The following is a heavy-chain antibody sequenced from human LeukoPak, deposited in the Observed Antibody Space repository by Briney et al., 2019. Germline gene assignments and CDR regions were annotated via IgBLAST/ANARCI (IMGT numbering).Heavy chain of an antibody. V-gene: IGHV1-2*02. CDR3: ARSAGHCSNGICFTDYYMDV. D-gene: IGHD2-8*01. Sequence: ASVKVSCKASGYTFTGYYMHWVRQAPGQGLEWMGWINPKSGDTNYAQKFQGRVTMTRDTSISTAYMELSRLRSDDTAVYFCARSAGHCSNGICFTDYYMDVWGRGTTVTVSS. CDR1: GYTFTGYY. CDR2: INPKSGDT. J-gene: IGHJ6*03.